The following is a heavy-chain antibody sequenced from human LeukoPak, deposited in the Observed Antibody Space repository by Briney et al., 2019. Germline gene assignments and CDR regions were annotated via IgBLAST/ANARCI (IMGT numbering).Heavy chain of an antibody. CDR3: ARIYGKSCDY. J-gene: IGHJ4*02. V-gene: IGHV1-46*01. CDR1: GYTFTSYY. D-gene: IGHD4-17*01. Sequence: GGSLRLSCAASGYTFTSYYMHWVRQAPGQGLEWMGIINPSGGSTSYAQKFQGRVTMTRDTSTSTVYMELSSLRSEDTAVYYCARIYGKSCDYWGQGTLVSVSS. CDR2: INPSGGST.